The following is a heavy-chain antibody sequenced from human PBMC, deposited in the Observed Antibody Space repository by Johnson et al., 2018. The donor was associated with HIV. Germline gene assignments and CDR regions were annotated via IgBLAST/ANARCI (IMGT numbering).Heavy chain of an antibody. CDR2: ISWNGGST. CDR3: GRVSRYCSGGSCLDAFDI. CDR1: GFTFSDYY. J-gene: IGHJ3*02. D-gene: IGHD2-15*01. V-gene: IGHV3-11*01. Sequence: QVQLVESGGGLVKPGGSLRLSCAASGFTFSDYYMSWIRQAPGKGLEWVSGISWNGGSTHHADSVKGRFTISSDNAKKSLYLQMNSLRAEDTALYYCGRVSRYCSGGSCLDAFDIWGQGTIVTVSS.